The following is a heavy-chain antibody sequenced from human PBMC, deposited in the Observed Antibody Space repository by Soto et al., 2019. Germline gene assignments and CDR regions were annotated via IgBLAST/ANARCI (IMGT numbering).Heavy chain of an antibody. CDR2: ISPYDDNT. J-gene: IGHJ6*02. CDR1: GYTFTSYG. CDR3: ARAGVYYGMDV. Sequence: ASVKVSCKASGYTFTSYGISWVRQAPGQGLEWLGWISPYDDNTAYAQSFQDWVTMTRDTSINTAYMELSRLRSDDTAVYYCARAGVYYGMDVWGQGTTVTV. V-gene: IGHV1-18*01. D-gene: IGHD3-10*01.